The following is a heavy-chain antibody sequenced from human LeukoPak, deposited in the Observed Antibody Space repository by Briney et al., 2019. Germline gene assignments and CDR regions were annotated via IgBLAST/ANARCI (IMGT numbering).Heavy chain of an antibody. V-gene: IGHV1-2*02. CDR2: TNPNSGGT. CDR3: ARGYSSSWGPVSYYFDY. Sequence: ASVKVSCKASGYTFTGYYMHWVRQAPGQGLEWMGWTNPNSGGTNYAQKFQGRVTMTRDTSISTAYMELSRLRSDDTAVYYCARGYSSSWGPVSYYFDYWGQGTLVTVSS. D-gene: IGHD6-13*01. J-gene: IGHJ4*02. CDR1: GYTFTGYY.